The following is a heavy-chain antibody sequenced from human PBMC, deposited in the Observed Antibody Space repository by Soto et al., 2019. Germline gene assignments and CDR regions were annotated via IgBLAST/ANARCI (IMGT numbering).Heavy chain of an antibody. V-gene: IGHV4-59*01. CDR2: IYYSGST. CDR1: GGSISSYY. CDR3: AREIITIFGVVMFDP. J-gene: IGHJ5*02. D-gene: IGHD3-3*01. Sequence: SETLSLTCTVSGGSISSYYWSWIRQPPGKGLEWIGYIYYSGSTNYNPSLKSRVTISVDTSKNQFSLKLSSVTAADTAVYYCAREIITIFGVVMFDPWGQGTLVTVSS.